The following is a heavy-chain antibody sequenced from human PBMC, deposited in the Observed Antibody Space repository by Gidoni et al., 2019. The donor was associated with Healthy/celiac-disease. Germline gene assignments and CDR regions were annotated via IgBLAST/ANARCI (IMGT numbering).Heavy chain of an antibody. CDR1: GFTFSSYA. J-gene: IGHJ2*01. CDR3: AVMRGDRTFDL. Sequence: VQLVESGGGVVQPGRSLRLSCAASGFTFSSYAMHWGRQAPGKGLEWVAVISYDGSNKYYADAVKGRFTISRDNSKNTLYLQMNSLRAEDTAVYYCAVMRGDRTFDLWGRGTLVTVSS. CDR2: ISYDGSNK. D-gene: IGHD2-21*02. V-gene: IGHV3-30-3*01.